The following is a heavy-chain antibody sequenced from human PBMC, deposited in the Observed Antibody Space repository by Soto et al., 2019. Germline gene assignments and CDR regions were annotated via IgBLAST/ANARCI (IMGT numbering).Heavy chain of an antibody. CDR2: IHYSGST. Sequence: QLQLQESGPGLVKPSETLSLICAASGGSINIIDYYWDWIRQPPGKGLEWIGSIHYSGSTYSNPSLQSRVTISIDTSKNQFCLNLNSVTAADTAVYYCARHRRVGTTRAYAFESWGQGTLVTVSS. CDR1: GGSINIIDYY. CDR3: ARHRRVGTTRAYAFES. D-gene: IGHD1-26*01. J-gene: IGHJ3*02. V-gene: IGHV4-39*01.